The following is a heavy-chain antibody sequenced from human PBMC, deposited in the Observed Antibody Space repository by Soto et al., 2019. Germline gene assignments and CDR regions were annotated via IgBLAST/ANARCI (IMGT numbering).Heavy chain of an antibody. CDR3: ARDPDALSGGYAAWDI. Sequence: QVQLVDSGGGVVQPGRSLRLSCAASGFTFSSYAMHWVRQAPGKGLEWVAVISYDGSNKYYADSVKGRFTISRDNSKNTLYLQMNRLRAEDTAVYYCARDPDALSGGYAAWDIWGQGKMVTVSS. D-gene: IGHD5-12*01. CDR1: GFTFSSYA. V-gene: IGHV3-30-3*01. J-gene: IGHJ3*02. CDR2: ISYDGSNK.